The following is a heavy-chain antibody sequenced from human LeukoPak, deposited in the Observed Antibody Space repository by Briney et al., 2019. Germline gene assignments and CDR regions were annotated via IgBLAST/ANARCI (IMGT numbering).Heavy chain of an antibody. CDR2: ISYDGSNK. CDR3: ARAYGTFDY. D-gene: IGHD1-1*01. CDR1: GFTFSSYG. Sequence: PGRSLRLSCAASGFTFSSYGMHWVRQAPGKGLEWVAVISYDGSNKYYADSVKGRFTISRDNAKNSLYLQMNSLRDEDTAVYYCARAYGTFDYWGQGTLITVSS. J-gene: IGHJ4*02. V-gene: IGHV3-30*03.